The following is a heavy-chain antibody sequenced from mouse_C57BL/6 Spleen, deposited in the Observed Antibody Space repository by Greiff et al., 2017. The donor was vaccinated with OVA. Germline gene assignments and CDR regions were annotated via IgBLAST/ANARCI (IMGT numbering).Heavy chain of an antibody. D-gene: IGHD2-3*01. Sequence: EVKVVESGGGLVKPGGSLKLSCAASGFTFSSYTMSWVRQTPEKRLEWVATISGGGGNTYYPDSVKGRFTISRDNAKNTLYLQMSSLRSEDTALYYCARHDGYYDYFDYWGKGTTLTVSS. CDR1: GFTFSSYT. V-gene: IGHV5-9*01. CDR2: ISGGGGNT. J-gene: IGHJ2*01. CDR3: ARHDGYYDYFDY.